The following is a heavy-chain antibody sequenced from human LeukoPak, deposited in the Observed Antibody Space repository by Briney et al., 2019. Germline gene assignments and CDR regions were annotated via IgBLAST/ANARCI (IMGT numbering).Heavy chain of an antibody. Sequence: KPSQTLSLTCTVSGDSMSSGSYYWSWIRQPAGRGLEWIGRIYNGGSTNYNPSPKSRVTISLDTSKNQFSLKLTSVTAADTAVYYCARGPHCGGGSCYSVSDYWGQGTLVTVSS. J-gene: IGHJ4*02. D-gene: IGHD2-15*01. CDR2: IYNGGST. CDR1: GDSMSSGSYY. CDR3: ARGPHCGGGSCYSVSDY. V-gene: IGHV4-61*02.